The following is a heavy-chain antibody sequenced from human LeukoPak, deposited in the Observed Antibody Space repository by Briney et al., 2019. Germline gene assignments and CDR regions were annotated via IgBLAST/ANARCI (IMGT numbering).Heavy chain of an antibody. D-gene: IGHD6-13*01. CDR2: IYTSGST. CDR1: GGSIIISY. CDR3: ARASRESSSWYDTTYYFDC. V-gene: IGHV4-4*09. J-gene: IGHJ4*02. Sequence: SETLSLTRILSGGSIIISYWSWIRPPPGKGLEWIGYIYTSGSTNYNPSPKSRVTISVDTSNNQLSLMLSSVTAADAAVYYCARASRESSSWYDTTYYFDCWGQGTLVTVS.